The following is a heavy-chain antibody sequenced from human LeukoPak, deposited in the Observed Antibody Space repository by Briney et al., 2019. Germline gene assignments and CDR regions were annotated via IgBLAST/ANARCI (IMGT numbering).Heavy chain of an antibody. J-gene: IGHJ4*01. CDR2: ISGSGSDI. CDR3: STEPRSLLY. D-gene: IGHD4-17*01. V-gene: IGHV3-11*01. Sequence: GGSLRLSSEASGFTFTKFWMTWIRQTPGKGLESLAYISGSGSDIYYADSVKGRFTISRDNAKNSLYLQLNSLRPEDTALYYCSTEPRSLLYWGHGTLVTVSS. CDR1: GFTFTKFW.